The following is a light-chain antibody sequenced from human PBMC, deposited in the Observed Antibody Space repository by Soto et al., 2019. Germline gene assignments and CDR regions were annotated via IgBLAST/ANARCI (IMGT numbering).Light chain of an antibody. Sequence: DIQMTQSPSTLSASVGERVTITCRASQSISSWLAWYQQKPGKAPKLLIYDAYSLESGVPSRFSGSGSGTAFTLPISSLQPDDFATYYCQQYNSYLWTFGQGTKVELK. CDR1: QSISSW. CDR2: DAY. V-gene: IGKV1-5*01. CDR3: QQYNSYLWT. J-gene: IGKJ1*01.